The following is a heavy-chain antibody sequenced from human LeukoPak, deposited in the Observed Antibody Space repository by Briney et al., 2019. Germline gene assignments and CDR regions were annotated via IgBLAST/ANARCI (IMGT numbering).Heavy chain of an antibody. Sequence: TSVKVSCKASGYTFTGYYMHWVRQAPGQGLEWMGWINPNSGGTNYAQKFQGRVTMTRDTSISTAYMGLSRLRSDDTAVYYCARDGSPRYCSGGSCYREHDYWGQGTLVTVSS. D-gene: IGHD2-15*01. J-gene: IGHJ4*02. CDR1: GYTFTGYY. CDR2: INPNSGGT. CDR3: ARDGSPRYCSGGSCYREHDY. V-gene: IGHV1-2*02.